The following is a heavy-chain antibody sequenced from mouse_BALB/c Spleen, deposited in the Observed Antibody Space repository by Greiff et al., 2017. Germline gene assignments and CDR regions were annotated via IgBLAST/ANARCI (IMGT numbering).Heavy chain of an antibody. CDR2: ISYSGST. V-gene: IGHV3-8*02. CDR3: ARSPYDYDEDYAMDY. Sequence: EVQLVESGPSLVKPSQTLSLTWSVTGDSITSCYWNWIRKFPGNKLEYMGYISYSGSTYYNPSLKSRISITRDTSKNQYYLQLNSVTTEDTATYYCARSPYDYDEDYAMDYWGQGTSVTVSS. CDR1: GDSITSCY. J-gene: IGHJ4*01. D-gene: IGHD2-4*01.